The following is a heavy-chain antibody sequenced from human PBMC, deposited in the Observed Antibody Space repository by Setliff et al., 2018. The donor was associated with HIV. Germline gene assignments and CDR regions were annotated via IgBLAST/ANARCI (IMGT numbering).Heavy chain of an antibody. Sequence: ASETLSLTCTVSGPSINIHYWSWIRQSPGKGFEWIGYIYSTGSTNYNPSLQSRVTISMLASRNQFSLKVTSVTAADTAVYYCAKGAGFYGDYTFDHWGQGTQVTVS. CDR3: AKGAGFYGDYTFDH. CDR1: GPSINIHY. CDR2: IYSTGST. J-gene: IGHJ4*02. D-gene: IGHD4-17*01. V-gene: IGHV4-59*11.